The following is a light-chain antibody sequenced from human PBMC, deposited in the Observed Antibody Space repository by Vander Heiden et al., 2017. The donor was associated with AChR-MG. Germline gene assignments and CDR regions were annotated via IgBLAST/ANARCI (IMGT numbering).Light chain of an antibody. CDR2: EVS. CDR3: CAYADSGTVL. Sequence: QSALTQPASVSGSPGQSITISCTGTSSDVGTYDLVSWYQHHPGKAPKIMIYEVSKRPSGVSNRVSASKSGNTASLTISGLQAEDEADYYCCAYADSGTVLFGGGTKLTVL. V-gene: IGLV2-23*02. J-gene: IGLJ2*01. CDR1: SSDVGTYDL.